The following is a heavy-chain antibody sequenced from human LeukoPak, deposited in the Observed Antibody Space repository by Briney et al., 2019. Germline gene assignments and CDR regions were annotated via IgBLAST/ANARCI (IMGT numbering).Heavy chain of an antibody. V-gene: IGHV3-21*01. Sequence: GGSLRLSCAASGFTFSNYTMSWVRQAPGKGLEWVSSISGSSTYIYYADSMRGRFTISRDNAKNSLYLQMNSLRAEDTAVYYCASRLLITRSPHVDHWGQGTLVTVSS. CDR2: ISGSSTYI. CDR1: GFTFSNYT. J-gene: IGHJ4*02. D-gene: IGHD3-9*01. CDR3: ASRLLITRSPHVDH.